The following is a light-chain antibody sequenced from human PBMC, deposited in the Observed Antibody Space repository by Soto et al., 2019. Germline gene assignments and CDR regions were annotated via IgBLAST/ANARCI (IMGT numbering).Light chain of an antibody. V-gene: IGKV1-5*03. CDR3: QQYNTYSWT. Sequence: DIQMTQFPFTLSASVGDRVTITCRASQSISNRLAWFQQKSGEAPNLLIHKASSLESGVPSRFSGSGSGTEFTLTISSLQPDDFATYYCQQYNTYSWTFGQGTKVDIK. CDR1: QSISNR. J-gene: IGKJ1*01. CDR2: KAS.